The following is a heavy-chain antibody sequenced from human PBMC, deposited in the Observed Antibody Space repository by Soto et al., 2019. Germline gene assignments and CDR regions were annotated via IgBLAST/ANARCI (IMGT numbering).Heavy chain of an antibody. V-gene: IGHV1-18*01. CDR3: GRGRYGDY. J-gene: IGHJ4*02. Sequence: QVHLVQSGAEVKKPGASVKVSCKGSGYIFTTYGITWVRQAPGQGLEWMGWISAHNGNTNYAQKHHGRVNVTRDTSTSTAYMELRNLRSDDTAVYYCGRGRYGDYWGQGALVTVSS. CDR2: ISAHNGNT. D-gene: IGHD1-1*01. CDR1: GYIFTTYG.